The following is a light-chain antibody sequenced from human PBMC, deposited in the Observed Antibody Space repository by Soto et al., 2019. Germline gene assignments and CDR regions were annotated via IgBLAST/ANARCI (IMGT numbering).Light chain of an antibody. CDR1: QSLLYGAGYMY. J-gene: IGKJ2*01. V-gene: IGKV2-28*01. Sequence: DIVMTQSPLSLPVTPGEPASISCRSSQSLLYGAGYMYVDWYLQKPGQPPQLLIFLGSNRASGVTDRFSGSVSGTDFTLKINKVETEDVGVYYCMQTLQTPYTFGQGTKLEI. CDR2: LGS. CDR3: MQTLQTPYT.